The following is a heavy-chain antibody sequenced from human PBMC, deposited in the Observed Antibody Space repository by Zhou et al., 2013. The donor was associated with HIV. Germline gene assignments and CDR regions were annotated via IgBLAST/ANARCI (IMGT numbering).Heavy chain of an antibody. CDR3: TTDKGIASLVLFGL. J-gene: IGHJ4*02. D-gene: IGHD3-10*01. Sequence: EVQLVESGGGLVKPGGSLRLSCAASGLTINSAWMSWVRQSPRKGPEWIARVKSKEDGGAIDYAAPVKGRFTVSRDDSKNTLFLQMNSLRTEDSAVYFCTTDKGIASLVLFGLWGQGTPVTVSS. CDR2: VKSKEDGGAI. CDR1: GLTINSAW. V-gene: IGHV3-15*01.